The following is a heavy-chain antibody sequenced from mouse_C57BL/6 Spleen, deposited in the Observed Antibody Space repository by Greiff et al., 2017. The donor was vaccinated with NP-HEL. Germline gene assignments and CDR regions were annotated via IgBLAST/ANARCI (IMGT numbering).Heavy chain of an antibody. V-gene: IGHV14-2*01. CDR2: IDPEDGET. CDR1: GFNIKDYY. CDR3: AQGPYYYGSSSYFDY. D-gene: IGHD1-1*01. J-gene: IGHJ2*01. Sequence: VQLQQSGAALVKPGASVKLSCTASGFNIKDYYMHWVKQRTEQGLEWIGRIDPEDGETKYAPKFPGKATITADTSSNTAYLQLSSLTSEDTAVYYCAQGPYYYGSSSYFDYWGQGTTLTVSS.